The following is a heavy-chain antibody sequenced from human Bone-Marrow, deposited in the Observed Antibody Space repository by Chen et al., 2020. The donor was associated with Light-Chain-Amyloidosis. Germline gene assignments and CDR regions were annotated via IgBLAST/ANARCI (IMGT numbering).Heavy chain of an antibody. J-gene: IGHJ3*02. CDR3: ARWEESLKAFDI. CDR2: VFYTGAA. D-gene: IGHD1-26*01. Sequence: QVQLQESGTGLVKSSETLSLACTVSGVSVRSHYWNWIRQPPGKSLEWIGYVFYTGAAKYKPSLNSRVTMSVGTSTNQFSLKVTSLTAADTAVYYCARWEESLKAFDIWGQGTMVTVSS. CDR1: GVSVRSHY. V-gene: IGHV4-59*02.